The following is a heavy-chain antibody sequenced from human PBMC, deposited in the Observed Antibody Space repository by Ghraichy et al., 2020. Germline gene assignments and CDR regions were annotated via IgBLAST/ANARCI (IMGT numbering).Heavy chain of an antibody. CDR1: GFTFSSYG. V-gene: IGHV3-30*18. Sequence: GGSLRLSCAASGFTFSSYGMHWVRQAPGKGLEWVAVISYDGSNKYYADSVKGRFTISRDNSKNTLYLQMNSLRAEDTAVYYCAKDQSSYGSGFSVGLYWGQGTLVTVAS. CDR2: ISYDGSNK. J-gene: IGHJ4*02. D-gene: IGHD3-10*01. CDR3: AKDQSSYGSGFSVGLY.